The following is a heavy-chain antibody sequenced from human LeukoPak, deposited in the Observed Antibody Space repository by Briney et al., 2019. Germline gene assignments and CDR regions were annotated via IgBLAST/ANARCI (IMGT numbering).Heavy chain of an antibody. Sequence: SETLSLTCAVYGGSFSGCYWSWIRQPPGKGLEWIGEINHSGSTNYNPSLKSRVTISVDTSKNQFSLKLSSVTAADTAVYYCAREGTLYYFDYWGQGTLVTVSS. D-gene: IGHD1-1*01. J-gene: IGHJ4*02. CDR3: AREGTLYYFDY. CDR1: GGSFSGCY. CDR2: INHSGST. V-gene: IGHV4-34*01.